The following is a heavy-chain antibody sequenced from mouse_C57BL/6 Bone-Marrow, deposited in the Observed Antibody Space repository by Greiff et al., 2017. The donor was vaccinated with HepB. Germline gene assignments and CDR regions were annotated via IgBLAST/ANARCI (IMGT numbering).Heavy chain of an antibody. Sequence: QVQLQQSGAELVRPGASVKLSCKASGYTFTDYYINWVKQRPGQGLEWIARIYPGSGNTYYNEKFKGKATLTAEKSSSTAYMQLSSLTSEDSAVYFCARGTTRGYFDVWGKGTTVTVSS. V-gene: IGHV1-76*01. CDR2: IYPGSGNT. J-gene: IGHJ1*03. CDR1: GYTFTDYY. CDR3: ARGTTRGYFDV. D-gene: IGHD3-3*01.